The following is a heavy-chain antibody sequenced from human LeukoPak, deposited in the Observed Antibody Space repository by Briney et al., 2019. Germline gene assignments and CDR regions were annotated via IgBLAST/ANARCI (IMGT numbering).Heavy chain of an antibody. J-gene: IGHJ4*02. V-gene: IGHV1-69*13. CDR3: ASRYFTIYTSGFDY. CDR2: IIPIFGTA. D-gene: IGHD2/OR15-2a*01. CDR1: GGTFSSYA. Sequence: SVKVSCKASGGTFSSYAISWVRQAPGQGLEWMGGIIPIFGTANYAQKFQGRVTITADESTSTAYMELSSLRSEVTAVYYCASRYFTIYTSGFDYWGQGTLVTVSS.